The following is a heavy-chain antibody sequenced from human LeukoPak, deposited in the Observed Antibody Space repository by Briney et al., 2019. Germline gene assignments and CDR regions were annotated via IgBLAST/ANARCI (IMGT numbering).Heavy chain of an antibody. Sequence: PSETLSLTCTVSGGSISSYYWSWIRQPPGKGLEWIGYIYYSGSTNYNPSLKSRVTISVDTSKNQFSLKLSSVTAADTAVYYCARDVPYYYGSGSPDAFDIWGQGTMVTVSS. CDR1: GGSISSYY. CDR2: IYYSGST. CDR3: ARDVPYYYGSGSPDAFDI. V-gene: IGHV4-59*01. J-gene: IGHJ3*02. D-gene: IGHD3-10*01.